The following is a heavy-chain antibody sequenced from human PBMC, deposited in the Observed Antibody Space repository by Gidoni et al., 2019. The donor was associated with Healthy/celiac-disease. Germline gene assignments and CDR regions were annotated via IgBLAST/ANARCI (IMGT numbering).Heavy chain of an antibody. CDR2: INHSGST. V-gene: IGHV4-34*01. CDR1: GGSFSGYY. Sequence: QVQLQQWGAGLLKPSETLSLTCAVYGGSFSGYYWSWIRQPPGKGLEWIGEINHSGSTNYNPSLKSRVTISVDTSKNQFSLKLSSVTAADTAVYYCARGPDPRIVVVPAAIRGPSYYYYYGMDVWGQGTTVTVSS. CDR3: ARGPDPRIVVVPAAIRGPSYYYYYGMDV. J-gene: IGHJ6*02. D-gene: IGHD2-2*01.